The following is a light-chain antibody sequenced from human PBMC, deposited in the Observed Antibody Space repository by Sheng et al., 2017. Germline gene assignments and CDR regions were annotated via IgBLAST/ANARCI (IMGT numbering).Light chain of an antibody. J-gene: IGKJ1*01. CDR2: AAS. CDR1: QDIRNE. CDR3: LQDHNYPRT. Sequence: AIQMTQSPSSLSASVGDRVRITCRASQDIRNELGWYQQKPGTAPKFLMYAASTLQIGVPPRFSGSGSGTDFTLTINGLQPEDFATYYCLQDHNYPRTFGQGTKVEI. V-gene: IGKV1-6*01.